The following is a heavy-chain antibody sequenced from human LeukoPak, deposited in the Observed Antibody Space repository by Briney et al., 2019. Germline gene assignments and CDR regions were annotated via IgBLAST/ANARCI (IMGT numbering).Heavy chain of an antibody. Sequence: ASVTVSCKASGYAFTSYGISWVRQAPGQGLEWMRWISAYNGNTNYAQKLQGRVTMTTDTSTSTAYMELRSLRSDDTAVYYCARAAIFGSQCNDYWGQGTLVTVSS. V-gene: IGHV1-18*01. CDR1: GYAFTSYG. J-gene: IGHJ4*02. D-gene: IGHD3-3*01. CDR2: ISAYNGNT. CDR3: ARAAIFGSQCNDY.